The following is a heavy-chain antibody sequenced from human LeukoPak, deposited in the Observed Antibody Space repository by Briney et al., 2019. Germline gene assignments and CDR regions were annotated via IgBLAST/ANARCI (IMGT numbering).Heavy chain of an antibody. J-gene: IGHJ4*02. CDR1: GLTFSKSW. Sequence: GGSLRLSCAASGLTFSKSWMSWVRQAPGQGLEWVAAIKEDGSEKDYVDSVKGRFTISRDNAKNSLYLQMNSLRAEDTAVYYCAKDLVVVVAANFDYWGQGTLVTVSS. D-gene: IGHD2-15*01. CDR2: IKEDGSEK. V-gene: IGHV3-7*03. CDR3: AKDLVVVVAANFDY.